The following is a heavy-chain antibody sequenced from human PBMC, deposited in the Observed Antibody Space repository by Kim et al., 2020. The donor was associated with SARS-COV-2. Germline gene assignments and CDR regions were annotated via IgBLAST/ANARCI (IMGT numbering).Heavy chain of an antibody. CDR1: GFTFSNYW. Sequence: GGSLRLSCAASGFTFSNYWVHWVRQPPGRGLLWVSRIDLHGAADYADSVEGRFTTSRDNAKSTSFLQMSDLGVDDTAVYYCVRGTREYSGIVYWGQGILVTVSS. J-gene: IGHJ4*02. CDR2: IDLHGAA. D-gene: IGHD2-2*01. V-gene: IGHV3-74*01. CDR3: VRGTREYSGIVY.